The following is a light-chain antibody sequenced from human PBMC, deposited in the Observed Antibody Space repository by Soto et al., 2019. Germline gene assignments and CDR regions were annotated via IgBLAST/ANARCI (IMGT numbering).Light chain of an antibody. J-gene: IGKJ4*01. CDR3: QQTNSLPLT. V-gene: IGKV1-12*01. CDR1: QGISSW. CDR2: AAS. Sequence: DIQLTQSPSSVSASVGDRVTITCRASQGISSWLAWYQQKPGKAPQLLIYAASSLQSGVPSRFSGGGSATDYTLTISSLQPEDFATYDCQQTNSLPLTFGGGTKVEIK.